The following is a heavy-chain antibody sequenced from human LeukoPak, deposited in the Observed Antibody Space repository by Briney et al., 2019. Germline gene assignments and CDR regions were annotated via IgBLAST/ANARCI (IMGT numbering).Heavy chain of an antibody. CDR3: ARYRYGYLDY. CDR1: GFTLSSYS. J-gene: IGHJ4*02. CDR2: ISSSTSSI. Sequence: GGSLRLSCAASGFTLSSYSMNWVRQAPGKGLEWVSHISSSTSSIYYADSVKGRFTISRDNAKNSLYLQMNSLRAEDTAVYYCARYRYGYLDYWGQGTLVTVSS. D-gene: IGHD5-18*01. V-gene: IGHV3-48*04.